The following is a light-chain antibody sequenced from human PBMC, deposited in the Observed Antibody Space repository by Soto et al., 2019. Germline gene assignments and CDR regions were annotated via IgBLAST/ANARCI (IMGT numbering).Light chain of an antibody. V-gene: IGLV2-14*01. CDR2: DVS. J-gene: IGLJ1*01. CDR1: SSDVGGYNY. CDR3: SSYPNSSPFA. Sequence: QSVRTQPASVSGSPGQSITISCTGTSSDVGGYNYVSWYQQHPGKAPKLMIYDVSNWPSGVSNRFSGSKSGNTASLTISGLQADDEADYHCSSYPNSSPFAFGTGTKVTVL.